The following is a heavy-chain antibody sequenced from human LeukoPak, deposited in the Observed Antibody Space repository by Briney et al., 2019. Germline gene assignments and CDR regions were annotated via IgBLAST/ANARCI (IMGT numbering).Heavy chain of an antibody. V-gene: IGHV3-23*01. CDR1: GFTLSSYA. CDR2: ISGSGGST. CDR3: AKDLGAVAGHLFDY. D-gene: IGHD6-19*01. J-gene: IGHJ4*02. Sequence: PGGSLRLSCAASGFTLSSYAMSWVRQAPGKGLEWVSAISGSGGSTYYADSVKGRFTIPRDNSKNTLYLQMNSLRAEDTAVYYCAKDLGAVAGHLFDYWGQGTLVTVSS.